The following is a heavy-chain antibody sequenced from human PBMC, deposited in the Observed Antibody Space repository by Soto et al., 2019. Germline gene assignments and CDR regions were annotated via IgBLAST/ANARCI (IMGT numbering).Heavy chain of an antibody. CDR2: FDPEGGEA. V-gene: IGHV1-24*01. CDR3: ATPTALRGAMITNINFDF. CDR1: APPLTAFA. Sequence: VKVAWKIRAPPLTAFAIDCVRYAQGKGLEWMGGFDPEGGEAIYAQKSHGRVTVTEDTVTDTAHMELSGLKSDDTAVYYCATPTALRGAMITNINFDFWGHGTPVTVSS. J-gene: IGHJ4*01. D-gene: IGHD3-10*01.